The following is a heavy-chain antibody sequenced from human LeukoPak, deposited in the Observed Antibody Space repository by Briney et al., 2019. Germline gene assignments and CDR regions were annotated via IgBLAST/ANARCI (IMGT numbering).Heavy chain of an antibody. Sequence: ASVKVSCTASGYTFTGYYMHWVRQAPGQGLEWMGWINPNSGGTNYAQKFQGRVTMTRDTSISTAYMELSRLRSDDTAVYYCARTLMAVAGYNDYWGQGTLVTVSS. CDR2: INPNSGGT. J-gene: IGHJ4*02. CDR1: GYTFTGYY. CDR3: ARTLMAVAGYNDY. D-gene: IGHD6-19*01. V-gene: IGHV1-2*02.